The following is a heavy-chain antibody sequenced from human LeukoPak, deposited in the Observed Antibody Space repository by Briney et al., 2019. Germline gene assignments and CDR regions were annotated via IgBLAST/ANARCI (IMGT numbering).Heavy chain of an antibody. Sequence: ASVKVSCKASGYTFPNYYMHWVRQAPGQGLEWMGMINPSGGRTNYAQKFQGRVTMTRDTSTSTVYMELSSLRSEDTAVYYCATGGHVRVYDSSAYYGHYWGQGTLVTVSS. CDR2: INPSGGRT. CDR1: GYTFPNYY. V-gene: IGHV1-46*01. CDR3: ATGGHVRVYDSSAYYGHY. D-gene: IGHD3-22*01. J-gene: IGHJ4*02.